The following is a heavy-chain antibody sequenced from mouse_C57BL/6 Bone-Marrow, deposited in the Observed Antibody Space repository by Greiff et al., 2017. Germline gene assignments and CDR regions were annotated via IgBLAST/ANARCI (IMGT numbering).Heavy chain of an antibody. D-gene: IGHD1-1*01. J-gene: IGHJ2*01. CDR3: TRYYYGSSPPYFDY. Sequence: EVKFEESGGGLVQPGGSMKLSCVASGFTFSNYWMNWVRQSPEKGLEWVAQIRLKSDNYATHYAESVKGRFTISRDDSKSSVYLQMNNLRAEDTGIYYCTRYYYGSSPPYFDYWGQGTTLTVSS. V-gene: IGHV6-3*01. CDR2: IRLKSDNYAT. CDR1: GFTFSNYW.